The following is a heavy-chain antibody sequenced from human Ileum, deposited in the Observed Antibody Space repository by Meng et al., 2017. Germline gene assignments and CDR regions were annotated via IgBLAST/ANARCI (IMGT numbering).Heavy chain of an antibody. V-gene: IGHV6-1*01. D-gene: IGHD7-27*01. CDR1: GDSVSSDTGA. J-gene: IGHJ4*02. Sequence: HVQLQQAGPGLVKPFQTLSLTCPISGDSVSSDTGAWNWIRQSPSSGLEWLGRTYYRSRWYNNYAVSVKSRITINPDTSKNQFSLQLNSVTPDDTAVYYCAGKDWGEGLDFWDQGTLVTVSS. CDR3: AGKDWGEGLDF. CDR2: TYYRSRWYN.